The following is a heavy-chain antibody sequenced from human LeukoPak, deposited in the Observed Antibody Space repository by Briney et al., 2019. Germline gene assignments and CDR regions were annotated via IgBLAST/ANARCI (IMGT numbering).Heavy chain of an antibody. V-gene: IGHV4-39*07. CDR3: AREGRWLGVNWFDP. D-gene: IGHD4-23*01. CDR1: GGSISSSSYY. J-gene: IGHJ5*02. Sequence: PSETLSLTCTVSGGSISSSSYYWGWIRQPPGKGLEWIGSIYYSGSTYYNPSLKSRVTISVDTSKNQFSLKLSSVTAADTAVYYCAREGRWLGVNWFDPWGQGTLVTVSS. CDR2: IYYSGST.